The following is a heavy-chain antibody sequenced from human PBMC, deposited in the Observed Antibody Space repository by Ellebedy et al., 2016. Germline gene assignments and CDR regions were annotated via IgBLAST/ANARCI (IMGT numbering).Heavy chain of an antibody. V-gene: IGHV3-7*03. CDR2: IKQDGSEK. J-gene: IGHJ3*02. D-gene: IGHD2-15*01. CDR1: GFTFSSYW. CDR3: AREGISGIWVRAFDI. Sequence: GESLKISCAASGFTFSSYWMSWVRQAPGKGLEWVANIKQDGSEKYYVDSVKGRFTISRDNAKNSLYLQMSSLRAEDTAVYYCAREGISGIWVRAFDIWGQGTMVTVSS.